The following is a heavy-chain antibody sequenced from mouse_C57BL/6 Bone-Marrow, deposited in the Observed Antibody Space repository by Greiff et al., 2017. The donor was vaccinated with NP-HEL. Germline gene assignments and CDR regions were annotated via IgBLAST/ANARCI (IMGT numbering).Heavy chain of an antibody. Sequence: EVQLQQSGAELVRPGASVKLSCTASGFNIKDDYMHWVKQRPEQGLEWIGWIDPENGDTEYASKFQGKATITADTSSNTAYLQLSSLTSEDTACYYCTTPPFMDYWGQGTSVTVSS. CDR2: IDPENGDT. V-gene: IGHV14-4*01. CDR1: GFNIKDDY. CDR3: TTPPFMDY. J-gene: IGHJ4*01.